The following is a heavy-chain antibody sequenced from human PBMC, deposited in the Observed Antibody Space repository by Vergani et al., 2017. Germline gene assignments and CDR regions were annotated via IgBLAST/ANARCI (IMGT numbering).Heavy chain of an antibody. Sequence: QVQLQESGPGLVKPSETLTPTCDVSDSSIMTNPYWGWFRQSPGKGLEWIGCIHYSGDTHYNSSLKSRVSISIVSSSKFSLTLASVTAADTAIYYCARHRGSGGFFPSSYFYGMDVWGHGTTVTVSS. CDR1: DSSIMTNPY. CDR3: ARHRGSGGFFPSSYFYGMDV. V-gene: IGHV4-38-2*01. D-gene: IGHD3-10*01. CDR2: IHYSGDT. J-gene: IGHJ6*02.